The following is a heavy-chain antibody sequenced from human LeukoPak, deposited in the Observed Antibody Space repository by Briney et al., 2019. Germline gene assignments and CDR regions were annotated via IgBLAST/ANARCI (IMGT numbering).Heavy chain of an antibody. J-gene: IGHJ3*02. D-gene: IGHD6-19*01. V-gene: IGHV3-21*01. Sequence: ETLSLTCAVYGGSFIGFHWNWVRQAPGKGLEWVSFISSSSSYIYYADSVKGRFTISRDNAKNSLYLQMNSLRAEDTAVYYCARGRGAVAGTSHAFDIWGQGTMVTVSS. CDR3: ARGRGAVAGTSHAFDI. CDR2: ISSSSSYI. CDR1: GGSFIGFH.